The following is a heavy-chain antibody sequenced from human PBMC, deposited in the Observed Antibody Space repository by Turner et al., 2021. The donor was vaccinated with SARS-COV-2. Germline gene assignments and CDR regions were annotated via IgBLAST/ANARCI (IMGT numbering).Heavy chain of an antibody. J-gene: IGHJ3*02. CDR3: TRGGLVVYAFDT. CDR1: GFTFGDYA. Sequence: EVQLVESGGGLVQPGRSLRLSCTASGFTFGDYAMSWFRQTPGKGLEWVGFIRSKTYGGTTEYAASVRGRFTISRDDSKSIVSLQMNSLKTEDTAVYYCTRGGLVVYAFDTWGQGTMVTVSS. V-gene: IGHV3-49*03. D-gene: IGHD3-10*01. CDR2: IRSKTYGGTT.